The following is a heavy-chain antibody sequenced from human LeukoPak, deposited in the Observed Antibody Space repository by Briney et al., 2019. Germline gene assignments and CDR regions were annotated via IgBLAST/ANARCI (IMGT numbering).Heavy chain of an antibody. Sequence: ASVKVSCKASGYTFTSYYMHWVRQAPGQGLEWMGIINPSGGSTSYAQKFQGRVTMTRDTSTSTVYMELSSLRSEDTAVYYCARCGEPSYDILTGYSSFDYWGQGTLVTVSS. J-gene: IGHJ4*02. D-gene: IGHD3-9*01. CDR1: GYTFTSYY. CDR3: ARCGEPSYDILTGYSSFDY. V-gene: IGHV1-46*01. CDR2: INPSGGST.